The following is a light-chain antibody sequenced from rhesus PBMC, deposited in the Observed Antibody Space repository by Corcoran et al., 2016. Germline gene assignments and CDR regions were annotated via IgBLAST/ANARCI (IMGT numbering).Light chain of an antibody. J-gene: IGKJ3*01. Sequence: DIQMTQSPSSLSASVGDTVTITCRASQSISSWLDWYHQKPGKAPKLLIYKASSLQSGVPSRFSGSGYGTDFTLTISSLQPEDFATYYCLQYSSSPFTFGPGTKLDIK. CDR3: LQYSSSPFT. CDR2: KAS. CDR1: QSISSW. V-gene: IGKV1-22*01.